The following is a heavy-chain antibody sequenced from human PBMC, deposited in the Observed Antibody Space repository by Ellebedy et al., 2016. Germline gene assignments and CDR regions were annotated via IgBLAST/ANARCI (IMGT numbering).Heavy chain of an antibody. CDR1: GFTFSNAW. V-gene: IGHV3-15*01. CDR3: TTDALSYYGSGSYYGVELDV. D-gene: IGHD3-10*01. CDR2: IKSKTDGGTT. J-gene: IGHJ6*04. Sequence: GGSLRLSCAASGFTFSNAWMSWVRQAPGKGLEWVGRIKSKTDGGTTDYAAPVKGRFTISRDDSKNTLYLQMNSLKTEDTAVYYCTTDALSYYGSGSYYGVELDVWGKGTTVTVSS.